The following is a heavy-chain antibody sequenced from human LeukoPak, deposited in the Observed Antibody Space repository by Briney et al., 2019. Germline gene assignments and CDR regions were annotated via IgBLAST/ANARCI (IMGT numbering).Heavy chain of an antibody. CDR1: GYTFTGYY. V-gene: IGHV1-2*02. CDR2: INPNSGGT. J-gene: IGHJ5*02. D-gene: IGHD3-10*01. CDR3: ARDRITMVRGVLNWFDP. Sequence: ASVKVSCKASGYTFTGYYMHWVRQAPGQGLEWMGWINPNSGGTNYAQKFQGRVTMTRDTSISTAYMELSRLRSDDTAVYYCARDRITMVRGVLNWFDPGGQGTLVTVSS.